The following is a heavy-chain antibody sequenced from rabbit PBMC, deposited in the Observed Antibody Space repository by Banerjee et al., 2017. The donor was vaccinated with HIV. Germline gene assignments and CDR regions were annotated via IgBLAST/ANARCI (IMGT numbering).Heavy chain of an antibody. CDR1: GFDFSSGYD. CDR2: IYTGNDKI. CDR3: ARADVNSGFATKL. Sequence: QSLEESGGGLVQPEGSLTLTCKASGFDFSSGYDMCWVRQAPGKGLEWIGCIYTGNDKIHYATWAKGRFTISKTSSTTVTLQMASLTAADTATYFCARADVNSGFATKLWGQGTLVTVS. V-gene: IGHV1S40*01. J-gene: IGHJ3*01. D-gene: IGHD1-1*01.